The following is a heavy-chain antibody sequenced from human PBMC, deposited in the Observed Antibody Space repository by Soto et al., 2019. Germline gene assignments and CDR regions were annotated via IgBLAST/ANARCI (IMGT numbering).Heavy chain of an antibody. Sequence: TSETLSLTCAVYGVTFSGYYWTWIRHLPGTGLEWIGEINHSGSTNYNPSLKSRVTISVDTSKNQFSLKLTSVTAADTAVYYCARDKITGLFDYWGQGTLVT. V-gene: IGHV4-34*01. D-gene: IGHD2-8*02. CDR1: GVTFSGYY. CDR3: ARDKITGLFDY. CDR2: INHSGST. J-gene: IGHJ4*02.